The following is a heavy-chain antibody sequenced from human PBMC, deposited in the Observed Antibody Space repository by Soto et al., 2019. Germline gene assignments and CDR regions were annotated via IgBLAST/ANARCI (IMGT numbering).Heavy chain of an antibody. CDR2: ISYEGSDK. J-gene: IGHJ4*02. CDR1: GFPFTSYG. Sequence: QVQLVESGGGVVQPGRSLRLSCAASGFPFTSYGMHWVREGPDKGLEWVAIISYEGSDKYYADSVKGRFTISRDNSKDTLYLQMNSLRPEDTALYYCVGGQYNFDYRGQGTLVIVSS. V-gene: IGHV3-30*03. CDR3: VGGQYNFDY. D-gene: IGHD3-10*01.